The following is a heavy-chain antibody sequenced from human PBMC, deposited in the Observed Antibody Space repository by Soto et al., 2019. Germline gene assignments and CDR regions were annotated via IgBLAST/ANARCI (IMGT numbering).Heavy chain of an antibody. CDR1: GGSLSSGVYY. V-gene: IGHV4-31*03. CDR3: ARGHELFDY. D-gene: IGHD3-10*01. J-gene: IGHJ4*02. CDR2: IYYSGST. Sequence: SETLSVTCTVSGGSLSSGVYYWSWIRQHPGKGLEWIGYIYYSGSTYYNPSLKSRVTISVDTSKNQFSLKLSSVTAADTAVYYCARGHELFDYWGQGTLVTVSS.